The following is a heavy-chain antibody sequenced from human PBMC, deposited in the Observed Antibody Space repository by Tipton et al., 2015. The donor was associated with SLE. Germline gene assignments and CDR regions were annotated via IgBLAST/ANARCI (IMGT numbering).Heavy chain of an antibody. J-gene: IGHJ4*02. Sequence: SLRLSCAASGFTFSDYYMSWIRQAPGKGLEWVSCISSSGSTIYYADSVKGRFTISRDNAKNSLYLQMNSLRAEDTAVYYCARSDFWSGYCLDYWGQGTLVTVSS. D-gene: IGHD3-3*01. CDR3: ARSDFWSGYCLDY. CDR1: GFTFSDYY. V-gene: IGHV3-11*04. CDR2: ISSSGSTI.